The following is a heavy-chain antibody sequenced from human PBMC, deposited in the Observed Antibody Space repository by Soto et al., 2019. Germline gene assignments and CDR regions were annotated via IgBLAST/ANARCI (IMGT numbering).Heavy chain of an antibody. V-gene: IGHV3-23*01. D-gene: IGHD2-2*01. CDR3: AKNQPSWATRAAFDY. Sequence: PGGSLRLSCAASGFTFSNYPMNWVRQAPGKGLEWVSGISGGSGDSTFYADSSKGRFTISRDNSKNTLHLQMNSLKTEDTAVYYCAKNQPSWATRAAFDYWGQGTLVTVSS. CDR1: GFTFSNYP. J-gene: IGHJ4*02. CDR2: ISGGSGDST.